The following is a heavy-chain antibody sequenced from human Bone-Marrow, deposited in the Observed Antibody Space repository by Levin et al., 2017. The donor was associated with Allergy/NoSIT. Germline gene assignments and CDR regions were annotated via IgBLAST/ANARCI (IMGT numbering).Heavy chain of an antibody. CDR1: GFTFSSYA. D-gene: IGHD4-23*01. V-gene: IGHV3-30*04. CDR2: ISYDGSNK. Sequence: PGESLKISCAASGFTFSSYAMHWVRQAPGKGLEWVAVISYDGSNKYYADSVKGRFTISRDNSKNTLYLQMNSLRAEDTAVYYCARVNSPPLRSPAQDAFDIWGQGTMVTVSS. CDR3: ARVNSPPLRSPAQDAFDI. J-gene: IGHJ3*02.